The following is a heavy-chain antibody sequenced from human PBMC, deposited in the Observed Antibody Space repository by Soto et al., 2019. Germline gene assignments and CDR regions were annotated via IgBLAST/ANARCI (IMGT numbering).Heavy chain of an antibody. D-gene: IGHD3-16*01. CDR1: GGSFSGYY. J-gene: IGHJ4*02. Sequence: PSETLSLTCAVYGGSFSGYYWSWIRQPPGKGLEWIGEINHSGSTNYNPSLKSRVTISVDTSKNQFSLKLSSVTAADTAVYYCARCLRDYLDYWGQGTLVTVAS. CDR2: INHSGST. CDR3: ARCLRDYLDY. V-gene: IGHV4-34*01.